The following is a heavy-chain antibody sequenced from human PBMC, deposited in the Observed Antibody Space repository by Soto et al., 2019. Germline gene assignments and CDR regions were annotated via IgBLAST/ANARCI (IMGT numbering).Heavy chain of an antibody. CDR3: ARALGSSWYGRWFDP. CDR1: GFTFSSYD. Sequence: GGSLRLSCAASGFTFSSYDMHWVRQATGKGLEWVSAIGTAGDTYYPGSVKGRFTISRENAKNSLYLQMNSLRAGDTAVYYCARALGSSWYGRWFDPWGQGTLVTVSS. CDR2: IGTAGDT. J-gene: IGHJ5*02. V-gene: IGHV3-13*01. D-gene: IGHD6-13*01.